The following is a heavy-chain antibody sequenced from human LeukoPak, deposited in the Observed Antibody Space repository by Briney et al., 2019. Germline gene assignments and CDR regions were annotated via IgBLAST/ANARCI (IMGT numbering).Heavy chain of an antibody. CDR3: ARGSWGSSSWSRGYNWFDP. CDR2: INHSGST. V-gene: IGHV4-34*01. D-gene: IGHD6-13*01. CDR1: GGSFSGYY. J-gene: IGHJ5*02. Sequence: SETLSLTCTVYGGSFSGYYWSWIHQPPGKGLEWIGEINHSGSTNYNPSLKSRVTISVDTSKNQFSLKLSSVTAADTAVYYCARGSWGSSSWSRGYNWFDPWGQGTLVTVSS.